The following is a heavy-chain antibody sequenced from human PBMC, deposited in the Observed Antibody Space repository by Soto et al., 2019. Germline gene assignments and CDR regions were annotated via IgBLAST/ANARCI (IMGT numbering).Heavy chain of an antibody. J-gene: IGHJ5*01. V-gene: IGHV4-4*02. Sequence: LSLTCTLSGGSVRAPDWWNWVRQSPDKGLEWIAEVHISGHSNYNPSLRSRVSASIDSSKNQFYLNLNSVTAADTAIYYCARVRQGCSANNCYFDPWGQGTQVTVSS. CDR3: ARVRQGCSANNCYFDP. CDR2: VHISGHS. D-gene: IGHD1-1*01. CDR1: GGSVRAPDW.